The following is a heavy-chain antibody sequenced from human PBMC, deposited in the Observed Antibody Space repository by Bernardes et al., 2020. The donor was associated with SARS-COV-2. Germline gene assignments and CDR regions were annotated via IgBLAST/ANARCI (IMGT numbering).Heavy chain of an antibody. CDR3: ARDPPDFWSGSVEYFQH. J-gene: IGHJ1*01. CDR2: ISAYNVNT. CDR1: GYTFTSYG. V-gene: IGHV1-18*01. Sequence: ASVKVSCKASGYTFTSYGISWVRQAPGQGLEWMGWISAYNVNTNYAQKLQGRVTMTTDTSTSTAYMELRSLRSDDTAVYYCARDPPDFWSGSVEYFQHWGKGTLVTVSS. D-gene: IGHD3-3*01.